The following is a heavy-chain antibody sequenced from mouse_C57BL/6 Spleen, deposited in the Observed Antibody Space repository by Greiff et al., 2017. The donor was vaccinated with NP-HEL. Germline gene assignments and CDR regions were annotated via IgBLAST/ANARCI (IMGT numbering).Heavy chain of an antibody. J-gene: IGHJ3*01. V-gene: IGHV5-4*01. CDR1: GFTFSSYA. Sequence: EVQLVESGGGLVKPGGSLKLSCAASGFTFSSYAMSWVRPTPEKRLEWVATISDGGSYTYYPDNVKGRFTITRDNAKNNLYLQMSHLTSEDTAMYYCAREGGIYYDYDAAYWGQGTLVTVSA. CDR3: AREGGIYYDYDAAY. D-gene: IGHD2-4*01. CDR2: ISDGGSYT.